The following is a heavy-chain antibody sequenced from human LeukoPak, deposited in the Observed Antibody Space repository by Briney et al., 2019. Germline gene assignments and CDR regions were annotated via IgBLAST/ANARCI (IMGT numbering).Heavy chain of an antibody. CDR2: INHSGST. D-gene: IGHD3-9*01. Sequence: SETLSLTCTVSGGSISSYYWSWLRQPPGKGLEWSGEINHSGSTNYNPSLKSRVTISVDTSKNQFSLKLSSVTAADTAVYYCAREDYDILTGLYYYYYMDVWGKGTTVTISS. J-gene: IGHJ6*03. V-gene: IGHV4-34*01. CDR1: GGSISSYY. CDR3: AREDYDILTGLYYYYYMDV.